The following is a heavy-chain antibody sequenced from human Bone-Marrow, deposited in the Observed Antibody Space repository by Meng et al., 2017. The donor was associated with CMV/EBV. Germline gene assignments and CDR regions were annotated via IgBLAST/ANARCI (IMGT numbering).Heavy chain of an antibody. J-gene: IGHJ4*02. D-gene: IGHD6-19*01. CDR3: ARADQAVAGTWDY. CDR2: IKQDGSEK. V-gene: IGHV3-7*01. CDR1: GFTFSSYW. Sequence: GESLKISCAASGFTFSSYWMSWVRQAPGKGLEWVANIKQDGSEKYYEDSVKGRFTISRDNAKNSLYLQMNSLRAEDTAVYYCARADQAVAGTWDYWGQGTLVTVSS.